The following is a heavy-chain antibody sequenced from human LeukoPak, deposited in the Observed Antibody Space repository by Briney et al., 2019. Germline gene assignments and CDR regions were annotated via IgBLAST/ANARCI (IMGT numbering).Heavy chain of an antibody. Sequence: PSETLSLTGTVSGGSISGYYWTWIRQPPGKGLEWIGYTFYSGGSNYNPSLKSRVTISVDTSKNHFSLKLSSVTAADTAVYYCARLGSTFDIWGQGTMVTVSS. J-gene: IGHJ3*02. CDR1: GGSISGYY. V-gene: IGHV4-59*08. CDR2: TFYSGGS. D-gene: IGHD2-2*01. CDR3: ARLGSTFDI.